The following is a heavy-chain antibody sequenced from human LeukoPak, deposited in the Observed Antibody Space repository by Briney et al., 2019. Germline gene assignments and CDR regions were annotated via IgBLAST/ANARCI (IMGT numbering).Heavy chain of an antibody. D-gene: IGHD3-10*01. V-gene: IGHV4-59*01. Sequence: SETLSLTSTVSGGSISSYYWSWIRQPPGKGLEWIGYIYYSGSTNYNPSLKSRVTISVDTSKNQFSLKLSSVTAADTAVYYCARGDYYIAHLDYRGQGTLVTVSS. CDR2: IYYSGST. J-gene: IGHJ4*02. CDR1: GGSISSYY. CDR3: ARGDYYIAHLDY.